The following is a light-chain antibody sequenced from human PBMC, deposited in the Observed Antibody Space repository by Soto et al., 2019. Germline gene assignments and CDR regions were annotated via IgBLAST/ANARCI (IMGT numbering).Light chain of an antibody. J-gene: IGKJ3*01. CDR3: QHRRNTFT. CDR2: DAS. CDR1: ESVSTY. V-gene: IGKV3-11*01. Sequence: EIVLTQSPATLSLSPGETATLSCGASESVSTYLAWYQQKPGQAPRLLIYDASHRATGTPARFSGSGSMTDFTFTISSLEPEDSAVYYCQHRRNTFTFGPGTKVEIK.